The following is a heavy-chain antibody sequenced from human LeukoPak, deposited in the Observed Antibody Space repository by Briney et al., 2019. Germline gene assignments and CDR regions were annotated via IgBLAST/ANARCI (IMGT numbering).Heavy chain of an antibody. J-gene: IGHJ4*01. CDR2: IRYDGSNK. Sequence: GGSLRLSCAASGFTFSSYGMHWVRQAPGKGLEWVAFIRYDGSNKYYADSVKGRFTISRDNSKNTLYLQRTSPRADDTAVYYCAKDNYGGNLAFDYWGQGTLVTVSS. CDR1: GFTFSSYG. D-gene: IGHD4-23*01. V-gene: IGHV3-30*02. CDR3: AKDNYGGNLAFDY.